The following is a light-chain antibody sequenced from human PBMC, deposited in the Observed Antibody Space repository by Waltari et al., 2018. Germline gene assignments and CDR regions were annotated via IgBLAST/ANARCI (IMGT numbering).Light chain of an antibody. Sequence: QSVLTQPPSVSAAPGQKVTISCSGSTSNIGNHSVSWYQQLPGTAPKPLIYDNDKRPSGITDRFSGSKSGTSATLGITGLQTGDEANYYCETWDSSLSAWVFGGGTKLTVL. CDR2: DND. J-gene: IGLJ3*02. CDR1: TSNIGNHS. V-gene: IGLV1-51*01. CDR3: ETWDSSLSAWV.